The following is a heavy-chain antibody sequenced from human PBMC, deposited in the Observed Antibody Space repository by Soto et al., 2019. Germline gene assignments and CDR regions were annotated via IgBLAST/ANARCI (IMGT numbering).Heavy chain of an antibody. CDR3: ARAHVYGDSVPYYYYGMDV. Sequence: ASVKVSCKASGYTFTTYAIHWVRQAPGQRLEWMGWINAGNGNIKYSRKFQGRVTITRDTSARTAYMELSSLTSEDTALYYCARAHVYGDSVPYYYYGMDVWGQGTTVTVSS. CDR2: INAGNGNI. D-gene: IGHD4-17*01. V-gene: IGHV1-3*01. CDR1: GYTFTTYA. J-gene: IGHJ6*02.